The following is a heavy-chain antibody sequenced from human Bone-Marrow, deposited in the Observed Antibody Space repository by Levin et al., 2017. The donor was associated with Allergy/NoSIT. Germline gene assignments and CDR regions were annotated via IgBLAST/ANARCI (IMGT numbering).Heavy chain of an antibody. V-gene: IGHV1-2*02. D-gene: IGHD3-9*01. Sequence: GESLKISCKASGYAFTGFHLQWVRQAPGQGLEWLGWVNTNNGDSHSAKKFQGRVTMTSDTSTSTVYMELSGLTSDDTAIYYCARDGGISATVYWYFELWGRGTLVSVSA. CDR3: ARDGGISATVYWYFEL. CDR2: VNTNNGDS. CDR1: GYAFTGFH. J-gene: IGHJ2*01.